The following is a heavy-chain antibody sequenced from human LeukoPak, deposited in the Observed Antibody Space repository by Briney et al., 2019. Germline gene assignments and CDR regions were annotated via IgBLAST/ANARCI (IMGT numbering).Heavy chain of an antibody. V-gene: IGHV3-11*06. Sequence: GGSLRLSCAASGFTFSDYYMNWVRQAPGKGLEWVSYISRSSSDTNYADSVKGRFTISRDNAKNSLYLQMNSLRAEDTAVYYCASGGPVTTYDFDYWGQGTLVTVSS. CDR2: ISRSSSDT. D-gene: IGHD4-17*01. CDR3: ASGGPVTTYDFDY. CDR1: GFTFSDYY. J-gene: IGHJ4*02.